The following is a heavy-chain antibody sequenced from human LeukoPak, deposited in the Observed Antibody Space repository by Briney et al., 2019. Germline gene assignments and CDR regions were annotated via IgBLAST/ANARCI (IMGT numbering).Heavy chain of an antibody. CDR2: ISSSSSTI. D-gene: IGHD1-26*01. CDR1: RATFRRRV. Sequence: LSLPCAAGRATFRRRVMISVRHAPGKGLEWLTFISSSSSTIYYADSVKGRFTISRDNAKNSLYLQMNSLRAEDTAVYYCARDRGGSYSAIDYWGQGTLVTVSS. CDR3: ARDRGGSYSAIDY. J-gene: IGHJ4*02. V-gene: IGHV3-48*04.